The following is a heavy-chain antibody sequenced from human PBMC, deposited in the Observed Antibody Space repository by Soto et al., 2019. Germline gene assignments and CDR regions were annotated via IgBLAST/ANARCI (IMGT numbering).Heavy chain of an antibody. J-gene: IGHJ4*02. Sequence: GGSLSLSCAASGFTFSSYGMHWVRQAPGKGLERVAVISYDGSNKYYADSVKGRFTISRDNSKNTLYLQMNSLRAEDTAVYYCAKPHYYGSGRVFDYWGQGTLVTVSS. CDR3: AKPHYYGSGRVFDY. D-gene: IGHD3-10*01. V-gene: IGHV3-30*18. CDR2: ISYDGSNK. CDR1: GFTFSSYG.